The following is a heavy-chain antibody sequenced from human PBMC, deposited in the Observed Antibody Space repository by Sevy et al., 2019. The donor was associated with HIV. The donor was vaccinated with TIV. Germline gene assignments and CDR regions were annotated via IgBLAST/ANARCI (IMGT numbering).Heavy chain of an antibody. J-gene: IGHJ6*03. CDR3: AADSSGFQRAWYYYYYMDV. D-gene: IGHD3-22*01. V-gene: IGHV3-23*01. CDR2: ISGSGGST. CDR1: GFTFSSYA. Sequence: GGSLRLSCAASGFTFSSYAMSWVRQAPGKGLEWVSAISGSGGSTYYADSVKGRFTISRDNSKNTLYLQMNCLRAEDTAVYYCAADSSGFQRAWYYYYYMDVWGKGTTVTVSS.